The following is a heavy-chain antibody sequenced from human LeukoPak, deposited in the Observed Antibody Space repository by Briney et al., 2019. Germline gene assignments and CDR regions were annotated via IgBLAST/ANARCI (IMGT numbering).Heavy chain of an antibody. D-gene: IGHD6-19*01. CDR2: INPSNGDS. Sequence: ASVKVSCKASGYIFRNFGIAWVRQAPGQGPEWMGWINPSNGDSNYVEKFQGRLNMTTTTSTSTAYMELRSLRSDDTAVYFCARDYGSGQLDYWGQGTPVSVSS. J-gene: IGHJ4*02. V-gene: IGHV1-18*01. CDR1: GYIFRNFG. CDR3: ARDYGSGQLDY.